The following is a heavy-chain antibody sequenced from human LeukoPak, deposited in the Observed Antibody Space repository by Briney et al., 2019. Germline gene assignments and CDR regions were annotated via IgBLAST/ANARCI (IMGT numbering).Heavy chain of an antibody. Sequence: PGGSRRLSCTASGFTFSGYEMTWVRQAPGKGLEWMSYISVNGGAMHYADSVRGRFTTSRDDAKNSLYLHMNSLRVEDTAIYYCARKTDRLGAVGRDRYFDLWGRGTLITVSS. CDR2: ISVNGGAM. CDR1: GFTFSGYE. J-gene: IGHJ2*01. D-gene: IGHD6-13*01. V-gene: IGHV3-48*03. CDR3: ARKTDRLGAVGRDRYFDL.